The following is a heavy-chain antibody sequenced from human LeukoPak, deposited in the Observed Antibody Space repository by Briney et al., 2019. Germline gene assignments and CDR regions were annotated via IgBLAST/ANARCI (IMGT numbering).Heavy chain of an antibody. CDR1: RFTLSNYW. CDR3: ARQRGSGCLDY. V-gene: IGHV3-7*01. CDR2: IKQDGSET. D-gene: IGHD6-19*01. J-gene: IGHJ4*02. Sequence: GGSLRLSCAASRFTLSNYWMSWVRQAPGKGLEWVANIKQDGSETYYVGSVKGRFTISRDNAKNSPSLQMNSLRAEDTAVYYCARQRGSGCLDYWGQGTLVTVSS.